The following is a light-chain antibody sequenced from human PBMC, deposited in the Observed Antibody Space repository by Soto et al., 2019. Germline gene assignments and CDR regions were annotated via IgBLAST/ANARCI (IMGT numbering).Light chain of an antibody. CDR1: SGSVATAFY. V-gene: IGLV8-61*01. CDR3: VLYMSTGISV. CDR2: STN. J-gene: IGLJ2*01. Sequence: QAVVTQEPSLSVSPGGTVTLTCALSSGSVATAFYPTWVQQTPGQPPRTLIYSTNVRSSGVPRRFSGSILGNKAALTITGALADDESDYYCVLYMSTGISVFGGGTKVTVL.